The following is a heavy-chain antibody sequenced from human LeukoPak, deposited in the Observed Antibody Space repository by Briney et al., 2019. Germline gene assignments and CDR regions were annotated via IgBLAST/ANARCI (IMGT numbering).Heavy chain of an antibody. Sequence: GRSLRLSCAASGFTFDDYVMHWVRQAPGRGLEWVSGISRNSANIGYADSLKGRFTISRDNAKNSLYLQMNSLRTEDTALYYCARDFCTGCNYYFYGMDVWGRGTTVTVSS. V-gene: IGHV3-9*01. CDR2: ISRNSANI. D-gene: IGHD2-2*01. J-gene: IGHJ6*02. CDR3: ARDFCTGCNYYFYGMDV. CDR1: GFTFDDYV.